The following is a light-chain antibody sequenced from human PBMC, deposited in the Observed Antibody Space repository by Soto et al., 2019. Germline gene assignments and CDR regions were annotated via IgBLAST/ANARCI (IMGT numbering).Light chain of an antibody. CDR3: QQSYSTLHT. CDR1: QSISSY. J-gene: IGKJ4*01. CDR2: AAS. Sequence: DIQMTQSPSSLSASVGDRVTITCRASQSISSYLNWYQQKPGKAPKLLIYAASSLQSGVPSRFSGSGSGTDFTLTISSLQHEDFDTYYCQQSYSTLHTLGGGTKVDIK. V-gene: IGKV1-39*01.